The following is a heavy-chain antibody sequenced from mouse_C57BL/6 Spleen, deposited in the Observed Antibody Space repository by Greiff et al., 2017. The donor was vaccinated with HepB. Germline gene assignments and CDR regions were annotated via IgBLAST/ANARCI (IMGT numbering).Heavy chain of an antibody. J-gene: IGHJ1*03. D-gene: IGHD2-5*01. CDR1: GYTFTSYW. CDR2: IDPNSGGT. Sequence: QVQLKQPGAELVKPGASVKLSCKASGYTFTSYWMHWVKQRPGRGLEWIGRIDPNSGGTKYNEKFKSKATLTVDKPSSTAYMQLSSLTSEDSAVYYCARRAYSNYGYFDVWGTGTTVTVSS. CDR3: ARRAYSNYGYFDV. V-gene: IGHV1-72*01.